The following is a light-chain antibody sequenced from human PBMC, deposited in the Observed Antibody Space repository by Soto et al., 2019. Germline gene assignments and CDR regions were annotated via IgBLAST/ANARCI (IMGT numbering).Light chain of an antibody. CDR2: DAS. J-gene: IGKJ1*01. CDR1: QSVSNF. V-gene: IGKV3-11*01. CDR3: QQRSNWPWT. Sequence: EIVLTQSPATLSLSPGERATLSCRASQSVSNFLAWYQQKPGQAPRLLISDASNRATGIPGRCSGSGSGTYFSLTISSLEPEDFAVYYCQQRSNWPWTFGQGTKVELK.